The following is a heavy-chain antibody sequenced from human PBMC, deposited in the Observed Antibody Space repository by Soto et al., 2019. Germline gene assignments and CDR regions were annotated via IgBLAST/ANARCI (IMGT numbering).Heavy chain of an antibody. Sequence: SETLSLTCTVSGGSISSSSYYWGWIRQPPGKGLEWIGSIYYSGSTYYNPSLKSRVTISVDTSKNQFSLKLSSVTAADTAVYYCARQSEAVAGFNWFDPWGQGNLVT. V-gene: IGHV4-39*01. CDR3: ARQSEAVAGFNWFDP. CDR2: IYYSGST. D-gene: IGHD6-19*01. J-gene: IGHJ5*02. CDR1: GGSISSSSYY.